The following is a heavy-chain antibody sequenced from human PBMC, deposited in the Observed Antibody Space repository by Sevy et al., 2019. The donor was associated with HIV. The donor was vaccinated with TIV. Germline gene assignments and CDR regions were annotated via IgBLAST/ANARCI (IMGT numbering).Heavy chain of an antibody. D-gene: IGHD6-19*01. V-gene: IGHV3-23*01. CDR2: INGRGGST. Sequence: GGSLRLSCAASGFASGFTFSSFAMSWVRQLPGKGLEWVSTINGRGGSTYYADSVKGRFTLSRDNAKNSLYLQMNSLRAEDTAVYYCARRGWHDAFDIWGQGTMVTVSS. CDR3: ARRGWHDAFDI. J-gene: IGHJ3*02. CDR1: GFTFSSFA.